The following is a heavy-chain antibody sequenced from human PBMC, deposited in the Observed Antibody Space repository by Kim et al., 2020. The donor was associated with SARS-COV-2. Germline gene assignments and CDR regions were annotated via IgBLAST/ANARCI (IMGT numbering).Heavy chain of an antibody. CDR3: GRINLLYYMDV. CDR2: IKQDGSEK. CDR1: GFTFSSHW. V-gene: IGHV3-7*01. J-gene: IGHJ6*03. Sequence: GGSLRLSCAASGFTFSSHWMSWVRQAQGKGMEWVANIKQDGSEKSDVDSVKGLFTSSMDNAKNSLYLQMNSLKAEDTAVDYCGRINLLYYMDVWGKGTTVTVSS.